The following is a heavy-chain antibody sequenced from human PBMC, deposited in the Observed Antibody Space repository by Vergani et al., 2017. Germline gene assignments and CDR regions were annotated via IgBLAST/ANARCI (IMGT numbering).Heavy chain of an antibody. V-gene: IGHV4-34*01. CDR2: INHSGST. CDR1: GGSFSGYY. CDR3: ARVGYCSSTSCVDP. Sequence: QVQLQQLGAGLLKPSETLSLTCAVYGGSFSGYYWSWIRQPPGKGLEWIGEINHSGSTNYNPSLKSRVTISVDTSKNQFSLKLSSVTAADTAVYYCARVGYCSSTSCVDPWGQGTLVTVSS. J-gene: IGHJ5*02. D-gene: IGHD2-2*01.